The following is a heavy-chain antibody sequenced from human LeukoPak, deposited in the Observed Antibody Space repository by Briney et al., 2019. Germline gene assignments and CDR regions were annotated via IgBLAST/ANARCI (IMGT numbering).Heavy chain of an antibody. CDR1: GYTFTSYD. CDR2: MNPNSGNT. V-gene: IGHV1-8*01. Sequence: ASVKVSCKASGYTFTSYDINWVRQATGQGLEWMGWMNPNSGNTGYAQKFQGRVTMTRNTSISTAYMELSSLRSEDTAVYYCATHLLDYYDSSGYLDYWGQGTLVTVSS. J-gene: IGHJ4*02. CDR3: ATHLLDYYDSSGYLDY. D-gene: IGHD3-22*01.